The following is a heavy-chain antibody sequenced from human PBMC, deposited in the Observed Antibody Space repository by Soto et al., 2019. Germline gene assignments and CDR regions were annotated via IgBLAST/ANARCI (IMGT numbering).Heavy chain of an antibody. CDR2: IIPIFGTA. CDR3: ARVPIFGVATDLGNYYGLDV. CDR1: GGTFSSFA. D-gene: IGHD3-3*01. J-gene: IGHJ6*02. Sequence: ASVKVSCKASGGTFSSFAISWVRQALGQGLEWMGGIIPIFGTADYAQRFQGRVTITADESTNQVFLELNSVTAADTAVYYCARVPIFGVATDLGNYYGLDVWGQGTTVTAP. V-gene: IGHV1-69*13.